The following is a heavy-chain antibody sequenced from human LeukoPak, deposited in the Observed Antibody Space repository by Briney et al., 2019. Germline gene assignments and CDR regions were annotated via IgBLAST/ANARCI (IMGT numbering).Heavy chain of an antibody. D-gene: IGHD5-18*01. Sequence: GGSLRLSCAASGFTLSSHGMHWVRQAPGKGLEWVALIWFDGSNKYYADSVKGRFTISRDNSKNTLYVQMNSLRAEDTAVYYCARLLGTAMIDTWGQGTLVTVSS. J-gene: IGHJ5*02. CDR3: ARLLGTAMIDT. CDR2: IWFDGSNK. V-gene: IGHV3-33*01. CDR1: GFTLSSHG.